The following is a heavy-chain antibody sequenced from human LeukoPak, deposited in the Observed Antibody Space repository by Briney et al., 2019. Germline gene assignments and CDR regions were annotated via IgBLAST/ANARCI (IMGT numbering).Heavy chain of an antibody. V-gene: IGHV3-74*01. CDR3: ARPFTSCYTDYSCGMDV. J-gene: IGHJ6*02. Sequence: GGPLRLSCAASGFTFSSYWMHWVRQAPGKGLVWVSRINSDGSSTSYADSVKGRFTISRDNAKNTLYLQMNSLRAEDTAVYYCARPFTSCYTDYSCGMDVWGQGTTVTVSS. D-gene: IGHD2-2*01. CDR1: GFTFSSYW. CDR2: INSDGSST.